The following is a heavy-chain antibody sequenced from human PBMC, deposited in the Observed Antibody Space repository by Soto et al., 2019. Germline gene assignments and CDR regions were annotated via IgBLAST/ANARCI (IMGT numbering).Heavy chain of an antibody. CDR1: GYTFTSYD. D-gene: IGHD5-18*01. Sequence: QVQLVQSGAEVKKPGASVKVSCKASGYTFTSYDINWVRQATGQGLEWMGWMNPNSGNTGYAQKFQGRVTMTRNTSTSTSHIELNNHRSENTPPHYCPRQKSYGYADYWGQGTLVTVSS. J-gene: IGHJ4*02. CDR3: PRQKSYGYADY. V-gene: IGHV1-8*01. CDR2: MNPNSGNT.